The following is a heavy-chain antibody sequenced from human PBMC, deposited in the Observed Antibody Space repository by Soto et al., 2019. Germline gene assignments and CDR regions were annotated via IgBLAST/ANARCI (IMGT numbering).Heavy chain of an antibody. J-gene: IGHJ4*02. CDR1: GGSFSGYY. D-gene: IGHD3-10*01. CDR2: INHSGST. Sequence: SATLSLTCAVYGGSFSGYYWSWIRQPPGKGLEWIGEINHSGSTNYNPSLKSRVTISVDTSKNQFSLKLSSVTAADTAVYYCARGPNYYGSGSYYNFDYWGQGTLVTVSS. V-gene: IGHV4-34*01. CDR3: ARGPNYYGSGSYYNFDY.